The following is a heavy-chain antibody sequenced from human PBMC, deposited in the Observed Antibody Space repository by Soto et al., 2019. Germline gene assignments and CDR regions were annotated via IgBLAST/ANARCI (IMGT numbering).Heavy chain of an antibody. CDR3: AKDISRVISWAFDI. Sequence: GGSLRLSCAASGFTFDDYAMHWVRQAPGKGLEWVSGICWNSGSIGYADSVKGRFTISRDNAKNSLYLQMNSLRAEDTALYYCAKDISRVISWAFDIWGQGTMVTVSS. CDR1: GFTFDDYA. V-gene: IGHV3-9*01. J-gene: IGHJ3*02. D-gene: IGHD3-3*02. CDR2: ICWNSGSI.